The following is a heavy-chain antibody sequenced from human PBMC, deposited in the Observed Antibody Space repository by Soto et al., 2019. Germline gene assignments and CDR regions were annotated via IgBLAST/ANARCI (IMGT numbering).Heavy chain of an antibody. J-gene: IGHJ4*02. CDR1: GGSFSGYY. CDR3: ARDLDYYDILTGYYTSRPPFDY. Sequence: SVTLSLNCAVYGGSFSGYYWSLIRQPPGKGLEWIGEINHSGSTNYNPSLKSRVTLSVDTSKNQFSLKLSSVTAADTAVYYCARDLDYYDILTGYYTSRPPFDYWGQGTLLTVSS. V-gene: IGHV4-34*01. CDR2: INHSGST. D-gene: IGHD3-9*01.